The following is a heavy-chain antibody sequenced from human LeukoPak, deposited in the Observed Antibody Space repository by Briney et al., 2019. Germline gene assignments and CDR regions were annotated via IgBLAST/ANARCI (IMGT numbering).Heavy chain of an antibody. D-gene: IGHD1-26*01. CDR2: INPNSGGT. V-gene: IGHV1-2*02. J-gene: IGHJ5*02. CDR1: GYTFSGYN. Sequence: ASVKVSCKASGYTFSGYNLHWVRQAPGHGLEWMGWINPNSGGTKYAQKFQGRVTMTRDTSISTAYMELSRLRSDDTAVYYCARDNSVGDNAWWFDPWGQGTLVTVSS. CDR3: ARDNSVGDNAWWFDP.